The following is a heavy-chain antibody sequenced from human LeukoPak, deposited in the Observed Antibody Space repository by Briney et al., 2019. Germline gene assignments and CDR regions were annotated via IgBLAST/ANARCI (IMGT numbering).Heavy chain of an antibody. J-gene: IGHJ4*02. CDR3: ARLGYSYGPADYFDY. Sequence: SETLSLTCTVSGDSITSGSYFWSWIRQPAGKGLEWIGRLYPSGSTDYNPSLKSRVTVLADTSKNQFSLKLSSVTAADTAVYYCARLGYSYGPADYFDYWGQGTLVTVSS. CDR2: LYPSGST. V-gene: IGHV4-61*02. CDR1: GDSITSGSYF. D-gene: IGHD5-18*01.